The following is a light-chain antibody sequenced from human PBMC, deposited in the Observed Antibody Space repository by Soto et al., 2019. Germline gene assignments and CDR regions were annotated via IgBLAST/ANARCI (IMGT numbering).Light chain of an antibody. J-gene: IGLJ2*01. V-gene: IGLV2-11*01. CDR1: SSDVGGYNY. Sequence: QSVLTQPRSVSGSPGPSVTISCTGTSSDVGGYNYVSWYQQHPGKAPKLMIYDVSKRPSGVPDRFSGSKSGNTASLTISGLQAEDEADYYCCSYAGSYTVVFGGGTQLTVL. CDR3: CSYAGSYTVV. CDR2: DVS.